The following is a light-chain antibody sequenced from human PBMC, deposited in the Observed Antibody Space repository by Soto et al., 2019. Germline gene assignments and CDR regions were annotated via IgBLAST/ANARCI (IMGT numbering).Light chain of an antibody. J-gene: IGLJ3*02. CDR3: SSYPISSTLV. Sequence: QSALTQPASVSGSPGQSITISCTGTSSDVGGYAYVSWYQQHPGKAPKLMIYEVTNRPSGVSNRFSGSTSGNTASLTISGLQAEDEADYYCSSYPISSTLVFGGGTKLTVL. CDR2: EVT. CDR1: SSDVGGYAY. V-gene: IGLV2-14*01.